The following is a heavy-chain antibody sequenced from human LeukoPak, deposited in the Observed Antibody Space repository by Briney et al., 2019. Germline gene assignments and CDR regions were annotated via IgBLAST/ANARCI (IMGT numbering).Heavy chain of an antibody. J-gene: IGHJ6*02. CDR1: GFTFSSYA. Sequence: GGSLRLSCPPAGFTFSSYAIHWVRHPAGNGRGWVAVISYDVRNNYYADSVKGRFSIARDNSKNTLYLHMTSLRADDTAVYYCASNYGDSLLSYYDYGMDVWVQGTTVTVSS. CDR3: ASNYGDSLLSYYDYGMDV. D-gene: IGHD4-17*01. V-gene: IGHV3-30-3*02. CDR2: ISYDVRNN.